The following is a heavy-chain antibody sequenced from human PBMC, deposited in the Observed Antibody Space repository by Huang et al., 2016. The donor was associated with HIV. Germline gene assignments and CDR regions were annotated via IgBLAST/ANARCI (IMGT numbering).Heavy chain of an antibody. CDR1: GGSFSSSFYY. Sequence: QVQLQESGRGLVKPSETLSLTCTVSGGSFSSSFYYWGWIRPSPGKGLEWMGSWYYSGSTLYSPSLKSRVTISADTSNSQVSLKLTSVTAADSAVYYCVRHRPNYDFWSGYYPYFDDWGQGTLVTVSS. CDR3: VRHRPNYDFWSGYYPYFDD. D-gene: IGHD3-3*01. J-gene: IGHJ4*02. CDR2: WYYSGST. V-gene: IGHV4-39*01.